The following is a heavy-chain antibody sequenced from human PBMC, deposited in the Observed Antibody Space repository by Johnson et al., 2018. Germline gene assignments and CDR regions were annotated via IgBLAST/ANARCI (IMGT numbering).Heavy chain of an antibody. CDR1: GFSVSSMS. CDR3: ARVENYYYAVDV. V-gene: IGHV3-53*01. D-gene: IGHD2/OR15-2a*01. CDR2: IYSGDST. Sequence: VQLVESGGGLIQPGGSLRLSCAASGFSVSSMSMSWVRQAPGKGLEWVSIIYSGDSTYSADSVKGRFTISRDNPKNTMYLQMNSLRAEDTAVYYCARVENYYYAVDVWGQGTTVTVSS. J-gene: IGHJ6*02.